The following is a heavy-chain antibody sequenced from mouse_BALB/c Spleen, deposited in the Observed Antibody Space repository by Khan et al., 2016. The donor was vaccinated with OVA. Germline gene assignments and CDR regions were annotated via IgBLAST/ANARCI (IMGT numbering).Heavy chain of an antibody. V-gene: IGHV5-6*01. CDR1: GFTFSNYG. Sequence: EVMLVESGGDLVKPGGSLKLSCAASGFTFSNYGMSWVRQTPDKRLEWVATISSDGSYTYYPDSVKGRFTISRNNAKNTLYLQMTSLRSEDTAMFYCTSHVTGSFAYWGQGTLVTVSA. CDR2: ISSDGSYT. D-gene: IGHD4-1*01. CDR3: TSHVTGSFAY. J-gene: IGHJ3*01.